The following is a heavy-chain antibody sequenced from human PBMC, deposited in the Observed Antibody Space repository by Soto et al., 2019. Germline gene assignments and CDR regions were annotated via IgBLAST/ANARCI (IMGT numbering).Heavy chain of an antibody. J-gene: IGHJ6*02. CDR3: ARDAVDSSGYSHYYYYGMDV. CDR1: GYTFTSYG. Sequence: QVQLVQSGAEVKKPGASVKVSCKASGYTFTSYGISWVRQAPGQGLEWMGWISAYNGNTKYAQKLQGRVTMTTDTSTSTAYMELRSLRSDDTAVYYCARDAVDSSGYSHYYYYGMDVWGQWTTVTVSS. CDR2: ISAYNGNT. V-gene: IGHV1-18*01. D-gene: IGHD3-22*01.